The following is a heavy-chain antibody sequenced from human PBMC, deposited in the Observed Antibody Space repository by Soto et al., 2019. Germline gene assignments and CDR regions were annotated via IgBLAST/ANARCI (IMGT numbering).Heavy chain of an antibody. CDR3: ARAPDYYGSTVQVEY. D-gene: IGHD3-10*01. CDR2: ISTYIGTT. J-gene: IGHJ4*02. Sequence: QVHLVQSGAEVRKPGASVRVSCKASGYTFTSYGIIWVRQAPGQGLAWMGWISTYIGTTNYAQKFQDRVTMTTDTATSTAYMALGSLRSDDTDVYYCARAPDYYGSTVQVEYWGQGTLVTVSS. V-gene: IGHV1-18*01. CDR1: GYTFTSYG.